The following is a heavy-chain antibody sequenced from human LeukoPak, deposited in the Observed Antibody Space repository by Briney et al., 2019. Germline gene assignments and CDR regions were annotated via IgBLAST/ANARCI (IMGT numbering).Heavy chain of an antibody. CDR1: GYTLTELS. D-gene: IGHD5-18*01. CDR2: FDPEDGET. V-gene: IGHV1-24*01. J-gene: IGHJ4*02. CDR3: ATPSGYSYGYDY. Sequence: ASVTVSCTVSGYTLTELSMHWVRQAPGKGLEWMGGFDPEDGETIYAQKFQGRVTMTEDTSTDTAYMELSSLRSEDTAVYYCATPSGYSYGYDYWGQGTLVTVSS.